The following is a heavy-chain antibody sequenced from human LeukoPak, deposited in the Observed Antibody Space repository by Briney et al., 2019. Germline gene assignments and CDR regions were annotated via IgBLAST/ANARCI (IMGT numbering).Heavy chain of an antibody. Sequence: PSETLSLTCAVSGYPIRSGYFWGWIRQPPGKGLEWIASIDQGGSTYYNPSLKSRVTISVDTSKNHFSVKLTSVTAADTAVYYCARGDFYNYGKPFDPWSQGTLVTVSS. CDR3: ARGDFYNYGKPFDP. D-gene: IGHD5-18*01. J-gene: IGHJ5*02. V-gene: IGHV4-38-2*01. CDR1: GYPIRSGYF. CDR2: IDQGGST.